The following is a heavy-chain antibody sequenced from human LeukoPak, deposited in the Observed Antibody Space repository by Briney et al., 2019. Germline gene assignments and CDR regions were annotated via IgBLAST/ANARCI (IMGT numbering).Heavy chain of an antibody. CDR3: ARGYCSSTSCYLTPFDY. D-gene: IGHD2-2*01. V-gene: IGHV4-31*03. CDR1: GGSISSGGYY. CDR2: IYYSGST. Sequence: SETLSLTCTVSGGSISSGGYYWSWIRQHPGKGLEWIGYIYYSGSTYYNPSLKSRVTISVDTSKNQFSLKLSSVTAADTAVYYCARGYCSSTSCYLTPFDYWGQGTLVTVFS. J-gene: IGHJ4*02.